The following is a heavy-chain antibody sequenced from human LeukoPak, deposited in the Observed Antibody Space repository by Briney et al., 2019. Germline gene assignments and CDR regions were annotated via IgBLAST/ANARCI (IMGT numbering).Heavy chain of an antibody. Sequence: PGGSLRLSCVASGFTFRKYNMHWVRQAPGKGLEWISYISSSSSAIYYADSVKGRFTISRDNAKNTVYLQINSLRVEDTAMYFCASVRLPGDAFDIWGQGTRVTVSS. J-gene: IGHJ3*02. CDR2: ISSSSSAI. CDR1: GFTFRKYN. V-gene: IGHV3-48*04. CDR3: ASVRLPGDAFDI.